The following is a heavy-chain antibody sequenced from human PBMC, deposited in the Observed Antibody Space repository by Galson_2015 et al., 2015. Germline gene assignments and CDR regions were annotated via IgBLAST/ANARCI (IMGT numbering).Heavy chain of an antibody. J-gene: IGHJ4*02. CDR2: ISWNSGSI. Sequence: SLRLSCAASGFTFDDYAMHWVRQAPGKGLEWVSGISWNSGSIGYADSVQGRVTISRDNAKNSLYLQMNSLRAEDTALYYCAKDMGRTRGYSGSYQAFDYWGQGTLVTVSS. V-gene: IGHV3-9*01. CDR1: GFTFDDYA. CDR3: AKDMGRTRGYSGSYQAFDY. D-gene: IGHD1-26*01.